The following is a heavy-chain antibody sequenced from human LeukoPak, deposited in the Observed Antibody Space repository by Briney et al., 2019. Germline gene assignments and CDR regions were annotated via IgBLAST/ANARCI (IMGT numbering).Heavy chain of an antibody. CDR1: GYTFTSYY. Sequence: ASVTVSCKASGYTFTSYYMHWVRQAPGQGLEWMGIINPSGGSTSYAQKFQGRVTMTRDTSTSTVYMELSSLRSEDTAVYYCARESGQQLVRYYYYGMDVWGQGTTVTVSS. CDR2: INPSGGST. D-gene: IGHD6-13*01. V-gene: IGHV1-46*01. CDR3: ARESGQQLVRYYYYGMDV. J-gene: IGHJ6*02.